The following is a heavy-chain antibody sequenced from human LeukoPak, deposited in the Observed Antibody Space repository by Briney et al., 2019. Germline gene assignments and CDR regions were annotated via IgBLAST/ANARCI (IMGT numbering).Heavy chain of an antibody. J-gene: IGHJ4*02. V-gene: IGHV4-39*07. CDR1: GGSISSSGYY. CDR2: IYYTGST. D-gene: IGHD3-22*01. Sequence: SETLSLTCTVSGGSISSSGYYWGWIRQPPGKGLEWIGSIYYTGSTYYNPSLKSRVTISVDTSKNQFSLKLSSVTAADTAVYYCARISYDSSGYCFDYWGQGTLVTVSS. CDR3: ARISYDSSGYCFDY.